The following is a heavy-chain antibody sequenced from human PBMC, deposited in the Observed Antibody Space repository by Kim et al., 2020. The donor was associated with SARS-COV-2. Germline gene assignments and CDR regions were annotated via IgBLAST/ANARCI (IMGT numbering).Heavy chain of an antibody. D-gene: IGHD6-19*01. Sequence: SETLSLTCTVSGGSISSYYWSWIRQPPGKGLEWIGYIYYSGSTNYNPSLKSRVTISVDTSKNQFSLKLSSVTAADTAVYYCARVKSGWDGEVNWFDPWGQGTLFTLSS. J-gene: IGHJ5*02. V-gene: IGHV4-59*13. CDR1: GGSISSYY. CDR3: ARVKSGWDGEVNWFDP. CDR2: IYYSGST.